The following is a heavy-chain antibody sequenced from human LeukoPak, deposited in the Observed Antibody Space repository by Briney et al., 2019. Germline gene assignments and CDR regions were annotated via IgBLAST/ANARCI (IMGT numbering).Heavy chain of an antibody. CDR3: ARDLGVIVHPSDC. D-gene: IGHD3-16*02. Sequence: GGSLRLSCAASGFTFSSSWMTWVRQAPGKGLEWVASINQDGGEIHYVDSVKGRFTISRDNAKNSLYLQMNSLRAEDTAVYYCARDLGVIVHPSDCWGQGTLVTVSS. V-gene: IGHV3-7*01. J-gene: IGHJ4*02. CDR2: INQDGGEI. CDR1: GFTFSSSW.